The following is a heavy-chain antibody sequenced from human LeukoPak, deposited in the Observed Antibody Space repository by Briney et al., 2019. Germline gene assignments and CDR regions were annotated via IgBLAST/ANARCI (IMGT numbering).Heavy chain of an antibody. CDR1: GYSFTSYW. J-gene: IGHJ4*02. CDR3: ARPLVGADTLFDY. D-gene: IGHD1-26*01. V-gene: IGHV5-51*01. Sequence: HGESLKISCKGSGYSFTSYWIGWVRQMPGKGLEWMGIIYPGDSDTRYSPSFQGQVTISADKSISTAYLQWSSLKASDTAVYYCARPLVGADTLFDYWGQGTLVTVSS. CDR2: IYPGDSDT.